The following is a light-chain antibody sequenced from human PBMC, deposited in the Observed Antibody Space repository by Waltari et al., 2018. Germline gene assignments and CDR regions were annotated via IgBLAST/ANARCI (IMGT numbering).Light chain of an antibody. V-gene: IGLV1-44*01. CDR1: RDNVGSYA. CDR2: GNS. J-gene: IGLJ3*02. Sequence: QSALTQEASVSGTVGQKVTLSCTGTRDNVGSYAVGWYQQISHGAPKTVMLGNSLPSGLPDRFSASKSGTTASLTISGLQPEDEADYYCSTWDYRLGGWVFGGGTKLTVL. CDR3: STWDYRLGGWV.